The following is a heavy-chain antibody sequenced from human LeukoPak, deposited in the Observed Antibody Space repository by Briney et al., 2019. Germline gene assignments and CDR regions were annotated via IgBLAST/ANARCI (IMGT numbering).Heavy chain of an antibody. CDR3: ARHYGRYFDY. CDR2: IYPSYSDT. V-gene: IGHV5-51*01. D-gene: IGHD3-16*01. Sequence: GESLKISCKGSGYRFTTYWIGWVRQMPGKGLEWMGIIYPSYSDTRYSPSFQGQVTISADKSISTAYLQWSSLKASDTAMYYCARHYGRYFDYWGQGTLVTVSS. CDR1: GYRFTTYW. J-gene: IGHJ4*02.